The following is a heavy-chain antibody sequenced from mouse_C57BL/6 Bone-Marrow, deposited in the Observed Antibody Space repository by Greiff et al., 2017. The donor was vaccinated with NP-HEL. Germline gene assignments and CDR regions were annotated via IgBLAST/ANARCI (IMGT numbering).Heavy chain of an antibody. CDR3: ARHEEDGYDVVTYYFDY. Sequence: VQLQQSGAELVKPGASVKLSCKASGYTFTEYTIHWVKQRSGQGLEWIGWFYPGSGSIKYNEKFKDKATLTADKSSSTVYMELSRLTSEDSAVYFCARHEEDGYDVVTYYFDYWGQGTTITVSS. D-gene: IGHD2-2*01. V-gene: IGHV1-62-2*01. CDR2: FYPGSGSI. J-gene: IGHJ2*01. CDR1: GYTFTEYT.